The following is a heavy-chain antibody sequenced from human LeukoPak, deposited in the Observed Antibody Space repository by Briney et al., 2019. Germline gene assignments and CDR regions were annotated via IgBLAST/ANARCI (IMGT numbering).Heavy chain of an antibody. J-gene: IGHJ4*02. CDR3: ARDYLDY. V-gene: IGHV3-7*01. Sequence: GGSLRLSCAASGFTFSSYWMSWVRQAPGKGLEWVATIKHDGSEEYYLDSVEGRFTISRDNAKNSLYLQMNSLRAEDTAVYYCARDYLDYWGQGTLVTVSS. D-gene: IGHD3-16*02. CDR1: GFTFSSYW. CDR2: IKHDGSEE.